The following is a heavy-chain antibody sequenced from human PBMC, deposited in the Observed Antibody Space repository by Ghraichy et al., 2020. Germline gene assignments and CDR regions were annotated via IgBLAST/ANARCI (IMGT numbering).Heavy chain of an antibody. J-gene: IGHJ5*02. D-gene: IGHD6-19*01. Sequence: SETLSLTCTVSGGSISSSHDYWGWIRQPPGKGLEWIGSVLYSGSTNYSPSLKSRVTISVDTSKNHFSLNLTSVTAADTAVYYCARHSTGWYDWFDPWGQGTLVTVSS. V-gene: IGHV4-39*01. CDR3: ARHSTGWYDWFDP. CDR2: VLYSGST. CDR1: GGSISSSHDY.